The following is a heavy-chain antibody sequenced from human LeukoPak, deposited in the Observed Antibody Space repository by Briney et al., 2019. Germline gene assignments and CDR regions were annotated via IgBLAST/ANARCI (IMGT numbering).Heavy chain of an antibody. D-gene: IGHD1-26*01. CDR3: ARARGIDY. CDR2: IKHDGSEK. V-gene: IGHV3-7*03. J-gene: IGHJ4*02. Sequence: GGSLRLSCAASGFTFKSYWMTWVRQAPGKGLEWVANIKHDGSEKYYVDSVKGRFTISRDDTKNSLYLQMNSLRDEDTAVYYCARARGIDYWGQGTLVTVSS. CDR1: GFTFKSYW.